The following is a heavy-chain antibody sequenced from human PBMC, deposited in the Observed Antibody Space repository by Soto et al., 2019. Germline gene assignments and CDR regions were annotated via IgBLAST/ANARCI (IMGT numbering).Heavy chain of an antibody. Sequence: ASVKVSCKASGGTFSSYAISWVRQAPGQGLEWMGGIIPIFGTANYAQKFQGRVTITADESTSTAYMELSSLRSEDTAVYYCARNYYDSSGPYPRADYYYYYGMDVWGQGTTVTV. CDR2: IIPIFGTA. CDR3: ARNYYDSSGPYPRADYYYYYGMDV. V-gene: IGHV1-69*13. D-gene: IGHD3-22*01. J-gene: IGHJ6*02. CDR1: GGTFSSYA.